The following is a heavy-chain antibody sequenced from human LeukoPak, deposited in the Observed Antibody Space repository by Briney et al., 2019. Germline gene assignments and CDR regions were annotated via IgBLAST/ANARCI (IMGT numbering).Heavy chain of an antibody. CDR1: GGSISNYY. CDR2: VYYSGST. D-gene: IGHD3-10*01. Sequence: PSETLSLTCTVSGGSISNYYWSWIRQPPGKGLEWIGYVYYSGSTNYNPSLKSRVTISVDTSKNQFSLKLSSVTAADTAVYYCARAGPFGNWFDPWGQGTLVTVSS. V-gene: IGHV4-59*08. CDR3: ARAGPFGNWFDP. J-gene: IGHJ5*02.